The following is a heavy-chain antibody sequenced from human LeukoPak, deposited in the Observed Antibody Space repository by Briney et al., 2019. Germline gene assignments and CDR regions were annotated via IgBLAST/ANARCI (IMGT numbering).Heavy chain of an antibody. V-gene: IGHV3-30*04. D-gene: IGHD6-19*01. CDR3: ARDSRRIAVAGRFDY. CDR1: GFTFSSYA. CDR2: ISYDGSNK. Sequence: GGSLRLSCAASGFTFSSYAMHWVRQAPGKGLEWVAVISYDGSNKYYADSVKGRFTISRDNSKNTLYLQMNSLRAEDTAVYYCARDSRRIAVAGRFDYWGQGTLVTVSS. J-gene: IGHJ4*02.